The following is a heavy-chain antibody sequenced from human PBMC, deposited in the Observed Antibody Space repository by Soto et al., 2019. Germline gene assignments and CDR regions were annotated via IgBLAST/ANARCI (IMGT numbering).Heavy chain of an antibody. CDR2: VYNSGSM. D-gene: IGHD5-12*01. J-gene: IGHJ4*02. CDR3: ARRYGGRFDY. CDR1: GASISSYH. V-gene: IGHV4-59*01. Sequence: SEPLSHNCTISGASISSYHWSWIRQPPGKGLEWIGPVYNSGSMYFNPSLKSRVTISEDTSKNQFSLKLTSVTAADTAVYYCARRYGGRFDYWGQGTLVTVS.